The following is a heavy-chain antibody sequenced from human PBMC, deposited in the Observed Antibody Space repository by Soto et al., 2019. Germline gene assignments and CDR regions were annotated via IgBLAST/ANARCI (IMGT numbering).Heavy chain of an antibody. Sequence: QVQLVQSGAEVKKPGSSVKVSCKASGGTFSSYAISWVRQAPGQGLEWMGGIIPIVGTANYAQKFQGRVTITADESTSTAYMELSSLRSEDTAVYYCASVYGSGSYSPWYFDYWGQGTLVTVSS. J-gene: IGHJ4*02. CDR3: ASVYGSGSYSPWYFDY. CDR1: GGTFSSYA. CDR2: IIPIVGTA. D-gene: IGHD3-10*01. V-gene: IGHV1-69*01.